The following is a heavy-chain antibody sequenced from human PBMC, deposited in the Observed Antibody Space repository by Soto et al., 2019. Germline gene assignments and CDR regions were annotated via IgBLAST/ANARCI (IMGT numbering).Heavy chain of an antibody. CDR1: GFTFNDHY. CDR2: TRNKANSYTT. V-gene: IGHV3-72*01. J-gene: IGHJ1*01. D-gene: IGHD2-2*01. Sequence: GGSLRLSCAASGFTFNDHYIDWVRQAPGKGLEWVGRTRNKANSYTTYYAASVKGRFTISRDDSKNSLYLQMNNLKTEDTAVYYCARSGSRPSCHAFWGQGTLVTVSS. CDR3: ARSGSRPSCHAF.